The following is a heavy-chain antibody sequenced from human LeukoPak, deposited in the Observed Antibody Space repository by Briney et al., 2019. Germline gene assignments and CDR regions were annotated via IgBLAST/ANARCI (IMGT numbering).Heavy chain of an antibody. Sequence: PGGSLRLSCAASGFTFTSYSMNWVRKAPGKGLEWVSYISSSSSTIYYADSVKGRFTISRDNAKNSLYLQMNSLRAEDTAVYYCAREGFVSLRGLSWGQGTLVTVSS. V-gene: IGHV3-48*01. CDR2: ISSSSSTI. CDR3: AREGFVSLRGLS. D-gene: IGHD5/OR15-5a*01. J-gene: IGHJ4*02. CDR1: GFTFTSYS.